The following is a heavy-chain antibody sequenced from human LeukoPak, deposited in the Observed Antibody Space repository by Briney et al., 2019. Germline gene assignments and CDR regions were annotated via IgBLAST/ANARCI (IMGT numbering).Heavy chain of an antibody. CDR1: GFTFGSNG. Sequence: GGSLRLSCAASGFTFGSNGMHWVRQAPGKGLEWVAFIRYDGSNKYYADYVKGRFTISRDNSKNTLYLQMNSLRAEDTAVYYCARDFLHYYDSSGYSDYWGQGTLVTVSS. V-gene: IGHV3-30*02. J-gene: IGHJ4*02. D-gene: IGHD3-22*01. CDR2: IRYDGSNK. CDR3: ARDFLHYYDSSGYSDY.